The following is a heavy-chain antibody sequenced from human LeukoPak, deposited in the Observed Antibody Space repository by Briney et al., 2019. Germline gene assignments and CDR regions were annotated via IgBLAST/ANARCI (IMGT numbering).Heavy chain of an antibody. CDR3: AKDFAYFDY. J-gene: IGHJ4*02. Sequence: PGGSLRLSCAASGFTFSSYAMYWVRQAPGKGLEWVLGVSDSGDGTHYADSVKGRFTISRDNSKNTLYLQMDSPRAEDTAVYYCAKDFAYFDYWGQGTLVTVSS. V-gene: IGHV3-23*01. CDR2: VSDSGDGT. CDR1: GFTFSSYA.